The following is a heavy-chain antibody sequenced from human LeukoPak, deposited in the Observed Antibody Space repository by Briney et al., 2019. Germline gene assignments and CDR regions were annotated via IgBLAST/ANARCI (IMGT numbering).Heavy chain of an antibody. J-gene: IGHJ5*02. V-gene: IGHV2-5*01. CDR1: GFSLSTSGVG. D-gene: IGHD5-18*01. Sequence: SGPTLVNPKQTLTLTCTFSGFSLSTSGVGVGWIRQPPGKALEWLALIYWNDDKRYSPSLKSRLTITKDTSKNQVVLTMTNMDPVDTATYYCALAYSYGDKGNWFDPWGQGTLVTVSS. CDR3: ALAYSYGDKGNWFDP. CDR2: IYWNDDK.